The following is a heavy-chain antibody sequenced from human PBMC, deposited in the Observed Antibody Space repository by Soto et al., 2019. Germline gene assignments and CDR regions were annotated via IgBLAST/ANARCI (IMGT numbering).Heavy chain of an antibody. CDR3: TRGGIVVVPAAIENYYYYYMDV. V-gene: IGHV3-15*01. D-gene: IGHD2-2*01. CDR1: GFTFSNAW. CDR2: IKSKTDGGTT. J-gene: IGHJ6*03. Sequence: EVQLVESGGGLVKPGGSLRLSCAASGFTFSNAWMSWVRQAPGKGLEWVGRIKSKTDGGTTDYAAPVKGRFTISRDDSKNTLYLQMNSLKTEDTAVYYCTRGGIVVVPAAIENYYYYYMDVWGKGTTVTVSS.